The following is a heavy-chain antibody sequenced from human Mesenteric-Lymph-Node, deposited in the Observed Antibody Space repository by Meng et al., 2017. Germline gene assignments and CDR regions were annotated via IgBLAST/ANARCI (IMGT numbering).Heavy chain of an antibody. D-gene: IGHD2-2*01. V-gene: IGHV1-18*01. CDR1: VSIFTGYP. J-gene: IGHJ4*02. CDR3: SRFYCSSTSCPYVLFDY. CDR2: ISANNGNT. Sequence: VQVGHAGAGGSEPGASGKVPFEALVSIFTGYPYSWDRLAPGPGLNDMGWISANNGNTNYAQELQGRVTMTTATSTSTSYMELRRLRFEDTAVYYCSRFYCSSTSCPYVLFDYWCQGTLVTVFS.